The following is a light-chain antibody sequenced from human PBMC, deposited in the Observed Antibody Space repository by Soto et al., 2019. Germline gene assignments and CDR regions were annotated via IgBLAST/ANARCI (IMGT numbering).Light chain of an antibody. V-gene: IGKV3-20*01. CDR2: GAS. CDR1: QSVSSNY. Sequence: ESVLTQSPGTLSLSPGERATLSCRASQSVSSNYLAWYQQKPGQAPRLLIYGASTRATGIPDRFSGSGSGTDFTLTISRLEPEDSAVYYCQQYGSSPTWTLGQRTKVDIK. CDR3: QQYGSSPTWT. J-gene: IGKJ1*01.